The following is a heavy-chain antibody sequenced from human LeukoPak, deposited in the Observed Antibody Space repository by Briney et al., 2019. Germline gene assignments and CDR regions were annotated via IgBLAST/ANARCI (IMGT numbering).Heavy chain of an antibody. Sequence: SETLSLTCAVPGGSISSSNWWSWVRQPPGKGLEWIGEIYHSGSTNYNPSLKSRVTISVDKSKNQFSLKLSSVTAADTAVYYCARAYCSGGSCPLDYWGQGTLVTVSS. J-gene: IGHJ4*02. CDR3: ARAYCSGGSCPLDY. V-gene: IGHV4-4*02. CDR2: IYHSGST. CDR1: GGSISSSNW. D-gene: IGHD2-15*01.